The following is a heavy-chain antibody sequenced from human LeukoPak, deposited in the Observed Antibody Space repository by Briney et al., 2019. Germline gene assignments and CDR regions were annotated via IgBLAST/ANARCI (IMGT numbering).Heavy chain of an antibody. CDR3: AKVSKLGCGSGSCYSAFDY. D-gene: IGHD2-15*01. CDR2: ITPKSGTT. V-gene: IGHV1-2*02. J-gene: IGHJ4*02. CDR1: GYTFSDYY. Sequence: ASVKVPCKASGYTFSDYYIHSGRQAPRQRHEWMGWITPKSGTTYYTENFQGRVTVTRDSSISTTFMEMSDLRSDDTAIYSCAKVSKLGCGSGSCYSAFDYWGQGTLVTVSS.